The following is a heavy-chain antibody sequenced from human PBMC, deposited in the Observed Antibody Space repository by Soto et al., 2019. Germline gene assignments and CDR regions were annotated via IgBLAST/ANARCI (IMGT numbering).Heavy chain of an antibody. CDR3: ARHRNWKVDY. CDR2: AYGSAST. J-gene: IGHJ4*02. V-gene: IGHV4-39*01. Sequence: SETLSLTCTVSGDSIRSSTYQWGWIRQPPGRGLEWIGSAYGSASTYYNPSPKSRGTTPVDKSKNQFSLKVNSVTAADTAGYYSARHRNWKVDYWGQGTLVTVSS. CDR1: GDSIRSSTYQ. D-gene: IGHD1-1*01.